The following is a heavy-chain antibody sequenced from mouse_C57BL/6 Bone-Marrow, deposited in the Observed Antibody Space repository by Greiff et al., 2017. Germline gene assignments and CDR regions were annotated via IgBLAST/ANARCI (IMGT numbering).Heavy chain of an antibody. CDR2: FHPYNDDT. D-gene: IGHD1-1*01. CDR1: GYTFTTYP. Sequence: QVQLQQSGAELVKPGASVKMSCKASGYTFTTYPIEWMKQNHGKSLEWIGNFHPYNDDTKYNEKFKGKDTLTVEKSSSTVYLELSRLTSDDSAVYYCARGKATVVATDWYFDVWGTGTTVTVSS. V-gene: IGHV1-47*01. J-gene: IGHJ1*03. CDR3: ARGKATVVATDWYFDV.